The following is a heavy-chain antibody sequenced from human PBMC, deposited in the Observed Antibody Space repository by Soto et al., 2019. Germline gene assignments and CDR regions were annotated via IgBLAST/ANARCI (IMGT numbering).Heavy chain of an antibody. CDR3: AGLGFREYGCFDX. D-gene: IGHD3-10*01. CDR2: MNRSSGNT. J-gene: IGHJ5*02. V-gene: IGHV1-8*01. Sequence: EASMKVSCNASGYTFTSYDINWVRQATGQGLEWMGWMNRSSGNTGYAQKLQGRVTMTRKTSISTDYMELSSLRSEDTAVYYCAGLGFREYGCFDXWGQGTLVTVSX. CDR1: GYTFTSYD.